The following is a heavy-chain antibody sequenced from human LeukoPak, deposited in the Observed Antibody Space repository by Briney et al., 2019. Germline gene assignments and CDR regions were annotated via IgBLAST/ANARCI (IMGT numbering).Heavy chain of an antibody. V-gene: IGHV4-59*01. CDR1: GGSISSYY. Sequence: SETLSLTCTVSGGSISSYYWSWIRQPPGKGLEWIGYIYYSGSTNYNPSLKSRVTISVDTSKNQFSLKLSSVTAADTAVYYCARDPRIHGWFDPWGQGTLVTVSS. D-gene: IGHD2-21*01. CDR3: ARDPRIHGWFDP. CDR2: IYYSGST. J-gene: IGHJ5*02.